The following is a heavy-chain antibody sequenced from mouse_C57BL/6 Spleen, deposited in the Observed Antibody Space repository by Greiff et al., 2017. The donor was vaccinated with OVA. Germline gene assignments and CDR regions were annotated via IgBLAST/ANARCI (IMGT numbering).Heavy chain of an antibody. J-gene: IGHJ4*01. CDR2: IYPGDGET. V-gene: IGHV1-80*01. Sequence: VKLMESGAELVKPGASVKISCKASGYAFSSYWMNWVKQRPGKGLEWIGQIYPGDGETNYNGKFKGKATLTADKSSSTAYMQLSSLTSEDSAVYFCARDWDRGAMDYWGQGTSVTVSS. CDR1: GYAFSSYW. D-gene: IGHD4-1*01. CDR3: ARDWDRGAMDY.